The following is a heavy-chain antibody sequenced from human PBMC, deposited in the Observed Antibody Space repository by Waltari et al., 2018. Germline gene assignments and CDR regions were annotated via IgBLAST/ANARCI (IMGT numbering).Heavy chain of an antibody. D-gene: IGHD1-7*01. CDR1: GFTVSSNY. CDR3: ARGELELPHGPCDY. V-gene: IGHV3-53*01. J-gene: IGHJ4*02. CDR2: IYSGGST. Sequence: EVQLVESGGGLIQPGGSLRLSCAASGFTVSSNYMSWVRQAPGKGLEWVSVIYSGGSTYYADSVKGRFTISRDNSKNTLYLQMNSLRAEDTAVYYCARGELELPHGPCDYWGQGTLVTVSS.